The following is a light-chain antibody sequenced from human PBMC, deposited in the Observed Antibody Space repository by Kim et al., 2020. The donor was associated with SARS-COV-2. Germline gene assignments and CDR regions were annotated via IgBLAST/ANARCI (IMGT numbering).Light chain of an antibody. Sequence: SCRSSQSVFYSSNNKNYLAWYQQKPGQPPKLLIYWASTRESRVPDRFSGSGFGTDFTLTISSLQAEDVAVYYCQQYYITPLTFGGGTKVDIK. CDR1: QSVFYSSNNKNY. V-gene: IGKV4-1*01. CDR3: QQYYITPLT. CDR2: WAS. J-gene: IGKJ4*01.